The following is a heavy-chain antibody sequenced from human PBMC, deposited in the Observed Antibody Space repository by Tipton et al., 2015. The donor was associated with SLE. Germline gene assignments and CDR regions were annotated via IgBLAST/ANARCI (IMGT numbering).Heavy chain of an antibody. V-gene: IGHV4-59*12. Sequence: TLSLTCTVSGGSLSSYYWSWIRQPPGKGLEWIGTIYYTGDTFYNPSLKSRVTISVDTSKNQFSLRLSSVTAADTAVYYCARDSSFWSGYPDYWGQGTLVTVSS. CDR2: IYYTGDT. J-gene: IGHJ4*02. CDR3: ARDSSFWSGYPDY. D-gene: IGHD3-3*01. CDR1: GGSLSSYY.